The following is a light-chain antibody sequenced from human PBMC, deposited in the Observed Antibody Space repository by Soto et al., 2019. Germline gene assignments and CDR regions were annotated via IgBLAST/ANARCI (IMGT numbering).Light chain of an antibody. CDR2: WAS. CDR1: QSVLYSSNNKNF. Sequence: DIVMTQSPDSLAVSLGERATINCKSSQSVLYSSNNKNFLAWYQQKPGQPPKLLIYWASTRASGVPDRVSGSRSGTDFPLTISSLPAEDVAVYYCQQYYSIPFTFGPGTKVDIK. V-gene: IGKV4-1*01. CDR3: QQYYSIPFT. J-gene: IGKJ3*01.